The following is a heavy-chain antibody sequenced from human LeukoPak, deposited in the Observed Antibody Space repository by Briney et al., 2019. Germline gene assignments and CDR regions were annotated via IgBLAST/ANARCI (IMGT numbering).Heavy chain of an antibody. J-gene: IGHJ6*03. Sequence: PRASVKVSCKASGYTFTGYYMHWVRQAPGQGPEWMGWINPNSGGTNYAQKFQGRVTMTRDTSISTAYMELSRLRSDDTAVYYCARGPATTFAYYYYYMDVWGKGTTVTVSS. V-gene: IGHV1-2*02. D-gene: IGHD3-16*01. CDR3: ARGPATTFAYYYYYMDV. CDR2: INPNSGGT. CDR1: GYTFTGYY.